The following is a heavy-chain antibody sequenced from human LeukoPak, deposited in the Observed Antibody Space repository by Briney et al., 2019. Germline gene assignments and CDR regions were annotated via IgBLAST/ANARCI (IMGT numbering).Heavy chain of an antibody. CDR1: GGSISSYY. D-gene: IGHD3-10*01. CDR2: IYYSGST. CDR3: ATGWGFGEYPYYYYYGMDV. J-gene: IGHJ6*02. Sequence: SETLSLTCTVSGGSISSYYWSWIRQPPGKGLEWIGYIYYSGSTNYNPSLKSRVTISVDTSKNQFSLRLSSVTAADTAVYYCATGWGFGEYPYYYYYGMDVWGQGTTVTVSS. V-gene: IGHV4-59*01.